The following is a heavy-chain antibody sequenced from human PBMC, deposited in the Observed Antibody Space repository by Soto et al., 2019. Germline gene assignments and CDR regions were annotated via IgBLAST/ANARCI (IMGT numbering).Heavy chain of an antibody. Sequence: QVQLVQSGAEVKKPGASVKVSCKASGYTFTSYGISWVRQAPGQGLEWMGWISAYNGNTNYAQKLQGRVTMTTDTSTRTAYMELRSLRSDDTAVYYCARSGGRYCSSTSCASDAFDIWGQGTMVTVSS. J-gene: IGHJ3*02. CDR1: GYTFTSYG. CDR2: ISAYNGNT. CDR3: ARSGGRYCSSTSCASDAFDI. V-gene: IGHV1-18*04. D-gene: IGHD2-2*01.